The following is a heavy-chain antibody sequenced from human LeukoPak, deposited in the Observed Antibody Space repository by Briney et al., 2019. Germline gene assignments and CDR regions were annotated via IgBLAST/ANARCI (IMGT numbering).Heavy chain of an antibody. CDR3: ARIDRGDV. Sequence: SETLSLTCAVYGGSFSTYYWSWIRQPPGKGLEWIGEINHRGRTNYNPSLKSRVTISVDTSKNQLSLKLSSVTAADAAVYYCARIDRGDVWGQGTTVTVSS. D-gene: IGHD3-10*01. CDR1: GGSFSTYY. J-gene: IGHJ6*02. CDR2: INHRGRT. V-gene: IGHV4-34*01.